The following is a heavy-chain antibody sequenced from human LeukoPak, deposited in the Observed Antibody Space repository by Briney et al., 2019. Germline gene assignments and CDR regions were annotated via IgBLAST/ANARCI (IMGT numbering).Heavy chain of an antibody. CDR2: ISGRGGST. Sequence: GGSLRLSCAASGFTFSSYAMSWVRQAPGKGLEWVSAISGRGGSTYYADSVKGRFTISRDNSKNTLYLQMNSLRAEDTAVYYCAKDRGLAVAGLNWFDPWGQGTLVTVSS. V-gene: IGHV3-23*01. CDR1: GFTFSSYA. D-gene: IGHD6-19*01. CDR3: AKDRGLAVAGLNWFDP. J-gene: IGHJ5*02.